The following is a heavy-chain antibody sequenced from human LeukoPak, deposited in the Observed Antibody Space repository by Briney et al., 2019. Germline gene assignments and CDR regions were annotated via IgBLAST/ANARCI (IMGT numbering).Heavy chain of an antibody. CDR1: GGTFSSYA. CDR3: ARAGGEGYCSSTSCSRFDY. J-gene: IGHJ4*02. V-gene: IGHV1-69*05. CDR2: IIPIFGTA. Sequence: SVKVSCKASGGTFSSYAMSWVGQAPGQGLEWMGGIIPIFGTANYAQKFQGRVTITTDESTSTAYMELSSLRSEDTAVYYCARAGGEGYCSSTSCSRFDYWGQGTLVTVSS. D-gene: IGHD2-2*01.